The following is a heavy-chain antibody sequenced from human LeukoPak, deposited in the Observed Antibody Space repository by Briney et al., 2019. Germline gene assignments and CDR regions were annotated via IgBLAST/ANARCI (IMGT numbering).Heavy chain of an antibody. CDR2: ISGSGGST. Sequence: GGSLRLSCAASGFTFSSYAMSWVRQAPGKGLEWVSAISGSGGSTYYADSVKGRFTISRDNAKNSLYLQMNSLRAEDTAVYCCARGYYYDTSGDRGYMDVWGKGTTVTVSS. CDR3: ARGYYYDTSGDRGYMDV. CDR1: GFTFSSYA. J-gene: IGHJ6*03. D-gene: IGHD3-22*01. V-gene: IGHV3-23*01.